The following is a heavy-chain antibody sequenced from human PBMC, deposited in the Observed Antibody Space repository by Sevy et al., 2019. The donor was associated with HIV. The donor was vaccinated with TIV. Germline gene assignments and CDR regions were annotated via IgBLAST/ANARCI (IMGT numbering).Heavy chain of an antibody. V-gene: IGHV3-7*01. Sequence: GGSLRLSCAASGFTFSTYWMSWVRQAPGKGLEWVATMNQDGSEKYYVDSVKGRFTTSRNNAQNPLYLQMNSLRAEDTAVYYWVREGVGGFSYSLDCWGQGTLVTVSS. D-gene: IGHD5-18*01. CDR2: MNQDGSEK. CDR3: VREGVGGFSYSLDC. J-gene: IGHJ4*02. CDR1: GFTFSTYW.